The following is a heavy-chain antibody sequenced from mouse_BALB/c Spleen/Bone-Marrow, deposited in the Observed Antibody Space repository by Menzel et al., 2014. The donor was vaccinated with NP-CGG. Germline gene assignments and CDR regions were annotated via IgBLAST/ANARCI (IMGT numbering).Heavy chain of an antibody. CDR1: GFNIKDTY. J-gene: IGHJ4*01. V-gene: IGHV14-3*02. D-gene: IGHD4-1*01. Sequence: EVQGVESGAELVKPGASVKLSCTASGFNIKDTYMHWVKQRPEQGLEWIGRIDPANGNTKYDPKFQGKATITADTSSNTVYLQRSSLTSEDTAVYYCARWEYYAMDYWGQGTSVTVSS. CDR3: ARWEYYAMDY. CDR2: IDPANGNT.